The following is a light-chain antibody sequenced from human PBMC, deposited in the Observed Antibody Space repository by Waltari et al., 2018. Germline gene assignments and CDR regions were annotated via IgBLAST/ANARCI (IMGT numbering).Light chain of an antibody. J-gene: IGKJ4*01. CDR2: EAS. Sequence: DIQMTQSPSTLPASVGDRVPITCRASQSISNRLAWYQQKPGIAPKPLMYEASSLERGVPSRFSGSGSGTEFTLTISSLQAEDVAVYYCQQYYEYPLTFGGGTKVEI. CDR1: QSISNR. V-gene: IGKV1-5*03. CDR3: QQYYEYPLT.